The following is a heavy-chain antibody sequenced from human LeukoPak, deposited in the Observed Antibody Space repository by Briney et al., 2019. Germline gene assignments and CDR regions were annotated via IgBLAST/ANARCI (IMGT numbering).Heavy chain of an antibody. CDR2: ISSSSSYI. CDR1: GFTFSSYW. V-gene: IGHV3-21*01. Sequence: PGGSLRLSCAASGFTFSSYWMHRVRQAPGKGLEWVSSISSSSSYIYYADSVKGRFTISRDNAKNSLYLQMNSLRAEDTAVYYCARDHGYSSGTPDYWGQGTLVTVSS. J-gene: IGHJ4*02. D-gene: IGHD6-19*01. CDR3: ARDHGYSSGTPDY.